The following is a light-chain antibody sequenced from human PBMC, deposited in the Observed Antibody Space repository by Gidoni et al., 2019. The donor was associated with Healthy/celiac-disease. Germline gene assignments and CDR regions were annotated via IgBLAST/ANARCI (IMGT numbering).Light chain of an antibody. Sequence: EIVLTQSPGTLSLSPGARATLSCRASQRVSSGYLAWYQQKPGQAPRLLIYGASSRATGIPDRFSGSGSGTDFTLTISRLEPEDFAVYYCQQYGSSPQTFGQGTKVEIK. CDR3: QQYGSSPQT. CDR2: GAS. J-gene: IGKJ1*01. CDR1: QRVSSGY. V-gene: IGKV3-20*01.